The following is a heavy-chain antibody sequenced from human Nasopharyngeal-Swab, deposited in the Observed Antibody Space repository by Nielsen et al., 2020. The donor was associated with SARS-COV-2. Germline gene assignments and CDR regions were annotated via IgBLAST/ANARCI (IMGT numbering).Heavy chain of an antibody. J-gene: IGHJ4*02. CDR3: ATDPGVRSSGDNDY. Sequence: ASVKVSCKVSGYTLTELSMHWVRQAPGKGLEWMGGFDPEDGETIYAQKFQGRVTMTEDTSTDTAYMELSSLRSEDTAVYYCATDPGVRSSGDNDYWGQGTLVTVSS. V-gene: IGHV1-24*01. CDR1: GYTLTELS. D-gene: IGHD3-10*01. CDR2: FDPEDGET.